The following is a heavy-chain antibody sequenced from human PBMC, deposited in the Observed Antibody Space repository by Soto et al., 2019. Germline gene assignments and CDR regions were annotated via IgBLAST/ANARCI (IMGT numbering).Heavy chain of an antibody. J-gene: IGHJ4*02. Sequence: SETLSLTCAVSGGSISSGGYSWSWIRQPPGKGLEWIGYIYHSGSTYYNPSLKSRVTISVDRSKNQFSLKLSSVTAADTAVYYCARGAPYVQKTGPDDYGGQGTLVTVSS. CDR3: ARGAPYVQKTGPDDY. V-gene: IGHV4-30-2*01. CDR2: IYHSGST. D-gene: IGHD1-1*01. CDR1: GGSISSGGYS.